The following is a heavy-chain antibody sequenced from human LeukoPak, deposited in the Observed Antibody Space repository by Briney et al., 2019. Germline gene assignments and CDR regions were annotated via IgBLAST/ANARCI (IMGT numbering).Heavy chain of an antibody. CDR2: IKQDGSEK. V-gene: IGHV3-7*04. D-gene: IGHD2-2*01. CDR1: GFTFSTYW. CDR3: ARGDYQLLWY. Sequence: PGGSLRLSCAASGFTFSTYWMSWVRQAPGTGLEWVASIKQDGSEKSYVDSVKGRFTISRDNAKNSLYLQMNSLRAEDTAVYYCARGDYQLLWYWGQGTLVTVSS. J-gene: IGHJ4*02.